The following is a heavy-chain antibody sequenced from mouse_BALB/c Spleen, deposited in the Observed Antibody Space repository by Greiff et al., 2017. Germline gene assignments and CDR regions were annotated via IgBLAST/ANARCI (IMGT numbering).Heavy chain of an antibody. J-gene: IGHJ4*01. CDR2: ISDGGSYT. D-gene: IGHD1-1*01. V-gene: IGHV5-4*02. Sequence: EVKLQESGGGLVKPGGSLKLSCAASGFTFSDYYMYWVRQTPEKRLEWVATISDGGSYTYYPDSVKGRFTISRDNAKNNLYLQMSSLKSEDTAMYYCARITYAMDYWGQGTSVTVSS. CDR3: ARITYAMDY. CDR1: GFTFSDYY.